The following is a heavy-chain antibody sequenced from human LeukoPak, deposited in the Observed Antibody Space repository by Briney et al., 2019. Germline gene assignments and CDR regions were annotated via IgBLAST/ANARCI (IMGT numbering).Heavy chain of an antibody. CDR3: AKARVATMRSPSSHFDY. CDR2: ISWNSGSI. J-gene: IGHJ4*02. V-gene: IGHV3-9*01. D-gene: IGHD5-12*01. CDR1: GFTFDDYA. Sequence: SGGSLRLSCAASGFTFDDYAMHWVRQAPGKGLEWVSGISWNSGSIGYADFVKGRFTISRDNAKNSLYPQMNSLRAEDTALYYCAKARVATMRSPSSHFDYWGQGTLVTVSS.